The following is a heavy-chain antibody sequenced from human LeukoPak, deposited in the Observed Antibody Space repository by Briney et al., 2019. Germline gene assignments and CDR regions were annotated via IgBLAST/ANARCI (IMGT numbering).Heavy chain of an antibody. D-gene: IGHD2-15*01. J-gene: IGHJ4*02. CDR3: AREAVAPDY. CDR1: GFTFTDYY. CDR2: ISTTGSAI. Sequence: NPGGSLRLSCAASGFTFTDYYMSWIRQAPGTGLEWLSYISTTGSAILYADSVKGRFTISRDNAKNSLYLQMNSLRAEDTAVYYCAREAVAPDYWGQGTPVTVSS. V-gene: IGHV3-11*01.